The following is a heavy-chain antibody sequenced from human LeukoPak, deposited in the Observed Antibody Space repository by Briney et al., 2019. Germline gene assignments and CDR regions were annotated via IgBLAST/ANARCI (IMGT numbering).Heavy chain of an antibody. CDR3: ARDLSQAYYYDSSDIEGY. CDR2: INPSGGST. CDR1: GYTFTSYY. V-gene: IGHV1-46*01. D-gene: IGHD3-22*01. Sequence: ASVKVSCKASGYTFTSYYMHWVRQAPRQGLEWMGIINPSGGSTSYAQKFQGRVTMTRDMSTSTVYMELSSLRSEDTAVYYCARDLSQAYYYDSSDIEGYWGQGTLVTVSS. J-gene: IGHJ4*02.